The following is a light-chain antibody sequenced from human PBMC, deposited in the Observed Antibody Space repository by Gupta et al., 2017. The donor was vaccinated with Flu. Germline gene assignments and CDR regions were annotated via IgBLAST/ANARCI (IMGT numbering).Light chain of an antibody. CDR2: AAS. Sequence: DIQMIQSPSSLSASVGDRVTIPCRASQSIGNYLNWYQLKPGKPPRLLIYAASRLQSGVPSRFSGSGFETDFTLTISTLQPEDFATYYCQQTYRVPHSFGQGTKLEIK. V-gene: IGKV1-39*01. CDR1: QSIGNY. J-gene: IGKJ2*03. CDR3: QQTYRVPHS.